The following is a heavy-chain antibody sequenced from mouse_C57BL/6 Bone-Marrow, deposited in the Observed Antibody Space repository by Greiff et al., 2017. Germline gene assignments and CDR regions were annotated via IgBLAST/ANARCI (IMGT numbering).Heavy chain of an antibody. J-gene: IGHJ3*01. CDR3: ANYYGSSGFAH. CDR2: IHPNSGST. CDR1: GYTFTSYW. Sequence: VQLQQSGAELVKPGASVKLSCKASGYTFTSYWMHWVKQRPGQGLEWIGMIHPNSGSTNYNEKFKSKATLTVDKSSSTAYMQLSSLTSEDSAVYYCANYYGSSGFAHWGQGTLVTVSA. V-gene: IGHV1-64*01. D-gene: IGHD1-1*01.